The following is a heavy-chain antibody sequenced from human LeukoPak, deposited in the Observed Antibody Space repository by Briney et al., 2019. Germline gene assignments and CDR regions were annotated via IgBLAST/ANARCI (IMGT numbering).Heavy chain of an antibody. CDR2: ISYDGSNK. D-gene: IGHD3-10*01. J-gene: IGHJ4*02. Sequence: TGGSLRLSCAASGFTFSSYGMHWVRQAPGKGLEWVAVISYDGSNKYYADSVKGRFTISRDNSKNTLYLQMNSLRAEDTAVYYCAKSFGVREGGYWGQGTLVTVSS. CDR1: GFTFSSYG. V-gene: IGHV3-30*18. CDR3: AKSFGVREGGY.